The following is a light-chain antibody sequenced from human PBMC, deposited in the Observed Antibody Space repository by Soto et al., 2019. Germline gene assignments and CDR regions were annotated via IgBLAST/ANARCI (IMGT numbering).Light chain of an antibody. CDR1: SSDVGGYNY. CDR2: DVS. J-gene: IGLJ1*01. V-gene: IGLV2-14*01. CDR3: TSYTRSSFYA. Sequence: QSALTQPASVSGSPGQSITISCTGTSSDVGGYNYVSWYQQHPGKAPKLMIYDVSNRPSGVSNRFSGSKSGNTASLTISGLQAEDEAVYYCTSYTRSSFYAFGKGTKLTFL.